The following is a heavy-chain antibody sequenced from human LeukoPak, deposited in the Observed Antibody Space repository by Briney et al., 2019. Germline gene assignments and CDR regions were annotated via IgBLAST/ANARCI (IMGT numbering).Heavy chain of an antibody. CDR2: INPNSGGT. D-gene: IGHD1-20*01. V-gene: IGHV1-2*02. CDR1: GYTFTGYY. Sequence: ASVKVSCKASGYTFTGYYMHWVRQAPGQGLEWMGWINPNSGGTNYAQKFQGRVTMTRDASISTAYMELSRLRSDDTAVYYCXXXXXXGIRFRAHSNNWFDPWGQGTLVTVSS. CDR3: XXXXXXGIRFRAHSNNWFDP. J-gene: IGHJ5*02.